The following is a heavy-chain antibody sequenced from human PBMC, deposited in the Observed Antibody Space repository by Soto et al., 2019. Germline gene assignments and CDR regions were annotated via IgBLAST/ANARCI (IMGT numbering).Heavy chain of an antibody. CDR3: AVNLPPLPVERYYFDY. Sequence: EVQLLESGGGLVQPGGSLRLSCAASGFTFSSYAMSWVRQAPGKGLEWVSAISGSGGSTYYADSVKGRFTISRDNSKNTLYLQMNSLRAEDTAVYYCAVNLPPLPVERYYFDYWGQGTLVTVSS. J-gene: IGHJ4*02. CDR1: GFTFSSYA. V-gene: IGHV3-23*01. D-gene: IGHD1-1*01. CDR2: ISGSGGST.